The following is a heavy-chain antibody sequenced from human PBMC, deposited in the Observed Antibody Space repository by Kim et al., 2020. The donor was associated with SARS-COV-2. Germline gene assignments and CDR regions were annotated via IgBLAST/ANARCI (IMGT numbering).Heavy chain of an antibody. V-gene: IGHV1-69*13. CDR2: IIPIFGTA. Sequence: SVKVSCKASGGTFSSYAISWVRQAPGQGLEWMGGIIPIFGTANYAQKFQGRVTITADESTSTAYMELSSLRPEDTAVYYCARGVAAAGVYYYYGMDVWGQGTTVTVSS. CDR1: GGTFSSYA. CDR3: ARGVAAAGVYYYYGMDV. D-gene: IGHD6-13*01. J-gene: IGHJ6*02.